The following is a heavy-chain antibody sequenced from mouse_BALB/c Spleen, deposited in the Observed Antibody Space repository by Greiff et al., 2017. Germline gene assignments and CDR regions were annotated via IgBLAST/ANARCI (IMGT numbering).Heavy chain of an antibody. D-gene: IGHD1-1*01. CDR1: GFSLTSYG. V-gene: IGHV2-5-1*01. CDR3: AKREITTVVAPYAMDY. Sequence: VQLQQSGPSLVQPSQSLSITCTVSGFSLTSYGVHWVRQSPGKGLEWLGVIWRGGSTDYNAAFMSRLSITKDNSKSQVFFKMNSLQADDTAIYYCAKREITTVVAPYAMDYWGQGTSVTVSS. J-gene: IGHJ4*01. CDR2: IWRGGST.